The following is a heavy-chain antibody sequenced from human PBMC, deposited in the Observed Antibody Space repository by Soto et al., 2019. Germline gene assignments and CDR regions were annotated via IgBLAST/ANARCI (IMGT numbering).Heavy chain of an antibody. CDR2: IYYSGRT. CDR1: GESISSSSYY. Sequence: PSETLALTCIASGESISSSSYYWGWIRQPPGKGLEWIGSIYYSGRTYYNPSFKSRVTISIDTSKNQFSLKLSSVTATDTAVYYCARQRTTVVTQAYFDHWGQGALVT. CDR3: ARQRTTVVTQAYFDH. D-gene: IGHD2-21*02. J-gene: IGHJ4*02. V-gene: IGHV4-39*01.